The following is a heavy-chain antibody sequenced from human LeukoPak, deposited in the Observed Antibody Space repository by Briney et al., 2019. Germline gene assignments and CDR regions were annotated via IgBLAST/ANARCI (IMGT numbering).Heavy chain of an antibody. Sequence: SVKVSCKASGGTFSSYAISWVRQAPGQGLEWMGGIIPIFGTANYAQKFQGRVTITADESTSTAYVELSSLRSEDTAVYYCARLVGATPGNWFDPWGQGTLVTVSS. D-gene: IGHD1-26*01. J-gene: IGHJ5*02. CDR1: GGTFSSYA. CDR2: IIPIFGTA. V-gene: IGHV1-69*13. CDR3: ARLVGATPGNWFDP.